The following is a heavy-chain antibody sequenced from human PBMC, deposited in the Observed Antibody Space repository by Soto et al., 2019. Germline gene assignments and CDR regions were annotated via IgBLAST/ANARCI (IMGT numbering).Heavy chain of an antibody. Sequence: GASVKVSCKASGYTFISYGISWVRQAPGQGLEWKGKISAYNGNTNYAQKLQGRVTMTTDTSTSTAYMELRSLRSDDTAVYYCAREYCSGGSCYQVDYWGQGTLVTVSS. D-gene: IGHD2-15*01. CDR1: GYTFISYG. CDR2: ISAYNGNT. J-gene: IGHJ4*02. CDR3: AREYCSGGSCYQVDY. V-gene: IGHV1-18*01.